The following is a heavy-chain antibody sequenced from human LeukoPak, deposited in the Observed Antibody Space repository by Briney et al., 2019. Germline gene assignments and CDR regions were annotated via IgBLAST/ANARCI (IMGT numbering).Heavy chain of an antibody. V-gene: IGHV3-23*01. CDR3: AKFLGVSVWYGIIDP. D-gene: IGHD3-10*01. CDR1: GFIFTNHA. J-gene: IGHJ5*02. Sequence: GGSLRLSCAASGFIFTNHAMSWVRQAPGKGLEWVSTVTNSGDTTYYADSVKGRFTISRDNSKNTLYLQMNNQRAEDTAVYYCAKFLGVSVWYGIIDPWGQGTLVTVSS. CDR2: VTNSGDTT.